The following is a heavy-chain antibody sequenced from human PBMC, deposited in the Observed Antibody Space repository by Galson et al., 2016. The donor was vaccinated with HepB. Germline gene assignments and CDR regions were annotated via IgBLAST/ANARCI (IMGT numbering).Heavy chain of an antibody. J-gene: IGHJ6*02. CDR3: ARSAPSGLNHHYYYGMDV. CDR1: GYTSRNYV. D-gene: IGHD6-13*01. V-gene: IGHV1-69*13. CDR2: IIPMFGTP. Sequence: SVKVSCKASGYTSRNYVISWVRQAPGQGLEWMGGIIPMFGTPYYAHNFRGRVTINADESTSTGYMALSSLRSEDTAVYYCARSAPSGLNHHYYYGMDVWGQGTTVTVSS.